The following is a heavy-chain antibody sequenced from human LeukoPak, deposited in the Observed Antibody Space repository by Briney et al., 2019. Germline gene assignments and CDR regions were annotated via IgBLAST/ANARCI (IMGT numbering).Heavy chain of an antibody. CDR1: GFTFSSYS. Sequence: GGSLRLSCAASGFTFSSYSMNWVRQAPGKGLEWVANIKQDGSEKYYVDSVKGRFTISRDNAKNSLYLQMNSLRAEDTAVYYCARDRGGVLAIWGQGTMVTVSS. D-gene: IGHD4/OR15-4a*01. V-gene: IGHV3-7*01. CDR3: ARDRGGVLAI. J-gene: IGHJ3*02. CDR2: IKQDGSEK.